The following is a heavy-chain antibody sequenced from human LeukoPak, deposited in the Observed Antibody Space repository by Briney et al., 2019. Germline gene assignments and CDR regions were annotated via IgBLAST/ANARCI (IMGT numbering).Heavy chain of an antibody. Sequence: GESLKISCKGSGYSFTSYWIGWVRQMPGKGLECMGIIYPGDSDTRYSPSFQGRVTISADRSISTAYLQWSSLKASDTAMYYCARHETGPYFDYWGQGTPVTVSS. D-gene: IGHD1-1*01. V-gene: IGHV5-51*01. J-gene: IGHJ4*02. CDR1: GYSFTSYW. CDR3: ARHETGPYFDY. CDR2: IYPGDSDT.